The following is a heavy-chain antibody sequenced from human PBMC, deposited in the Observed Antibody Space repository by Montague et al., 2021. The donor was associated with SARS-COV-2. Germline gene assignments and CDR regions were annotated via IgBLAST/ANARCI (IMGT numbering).Heavy chain of an antibody. J-gene: IGHJ3*02. CDR1: GFTFSNYA. CDR3: ATDPGAFDI. CDR2: INRSGSTT. V-gene: IGHV3-23*01. Sequence: LRLSLSASGFTFSNYAMTWVRQAPGKGLEWVSVINRSGSTTYYTDSVKGRFTISRDNSKNTLYLQMNSLRGEGTAVYYCATDPGAFDIWGQGTMVTVSS.